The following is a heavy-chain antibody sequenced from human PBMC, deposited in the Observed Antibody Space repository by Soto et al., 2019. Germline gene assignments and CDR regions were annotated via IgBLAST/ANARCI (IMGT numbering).Heavy chain of an antibody. Sequence: ASVKVSCKASAYNYPSYVISGVRQAPGQGVAWMEGISSYNDNTNYAQKLQSRVTMTTDTSTSTAYMELRSLRSDDTAVYYCAREINYDSSGYWAGRAFDIWGQGTMVTVSS. D-gene: IGHD3-22*01. CDR3: AREINYDSSGYWAGRAFDI. CDR2: ISSYNDNT. V-gene: IGHV1-18*04. J-gene: IGHJ3*02. CDR1: AYNYPSYV.